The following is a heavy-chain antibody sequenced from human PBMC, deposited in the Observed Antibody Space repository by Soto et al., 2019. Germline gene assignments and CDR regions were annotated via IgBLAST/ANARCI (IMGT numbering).Heavy chain of an antibody. CDR1: GFTFISSA. CDR3: VFHFNNYQSYS. J-gene: IGHJ4*02. D-gene: IGHD2-2*01. V-gene: IGHV3-23*01. CDR2: IGAGGANI. Sequence: SVGSLRLSCAASGFTFISSAMNWVRQAPGKGLEWVSIIGAGGANIYYADSVKGRFTISRDDSKNTVYLQMNTLRAEDTATYYCVFHFNNYQSYSWGQGTQVTVSS.